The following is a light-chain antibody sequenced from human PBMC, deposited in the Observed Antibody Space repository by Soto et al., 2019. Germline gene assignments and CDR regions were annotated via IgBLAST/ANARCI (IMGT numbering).Light chain of an antibody. V-gene: IGKV3-15*01. Sequence: EIVMTQSPATLSVSPGDRATLSCRASQSVGSNLAGYQQKPGQAPRLLIYGASTRATGIPARFSGSGSGTEFTLTISSLQSEDFASYFCQHAYNSPPWTFGQGTKVEVK. J-gene: IGKJ1*01. CDR2: GAS. CDR3: QHAYNSPPWT. CDR1: QSVGSN.